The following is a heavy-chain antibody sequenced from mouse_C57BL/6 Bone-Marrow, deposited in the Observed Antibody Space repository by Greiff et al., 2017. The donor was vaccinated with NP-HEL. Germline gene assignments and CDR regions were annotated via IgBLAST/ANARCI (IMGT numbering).Heavy chain of an antibody. Sequence: EVKLMESGAGLVKPGGSLKLSCAASGFTFSSYTMSWVRQTPEKRLEWVAYISSGGDYIYYADTVKGRFTISRDNARNTLYLQMRGLKSEDTAMYYCTGAWFAYWGQGTLVTVSA. CDR2: ISSGGDYI. CDR1: GFTFSSYT. J-gene: IGHJ3*01. CDR3: TGAWFAY. V-gene: IGHV5-9-1*02.